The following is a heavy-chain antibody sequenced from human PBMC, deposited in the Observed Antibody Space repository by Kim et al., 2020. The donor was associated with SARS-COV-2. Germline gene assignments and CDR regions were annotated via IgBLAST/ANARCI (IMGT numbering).Heavy chain of an antibody. Sequence: GGSLRLSCAASGFTFSSYGMHWVRQAPDKGLEWVAVIWYDGSNKYYADSVKGRFTISRDNSKNTLYLQMNSLRAEDTAVYYCARTPSYYYGMDVWGQGTT. CDR2: IWYDGSNK. CDR3: ARTPSYYYGMDV. J-gene: IGHJ6*02. CDR1: GFTFSSYG. V-gene: IGHV3-33*01.